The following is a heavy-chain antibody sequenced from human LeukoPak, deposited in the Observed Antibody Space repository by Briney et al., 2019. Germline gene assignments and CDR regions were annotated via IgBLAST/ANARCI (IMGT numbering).Heavy chain of an antibody. CDR2: IIPIFGTA. CDR1: GYTFTSYA. CDR3: ARGYYYGSGSSWFDP. Sequence: SVKVSCKASGYTFTSYAISWVRQAPGQGLEWMGGIIPIFGTANYAQKFQGRVTITADESTSTAYMELSSLRSEDTAVYYCARGYYYGSGSSWFDPWGQGTLVTVSS. D-gene: IGHD3-10*01. V-gene: IGHV1-69*13. J-gene: IGHJ5*02.